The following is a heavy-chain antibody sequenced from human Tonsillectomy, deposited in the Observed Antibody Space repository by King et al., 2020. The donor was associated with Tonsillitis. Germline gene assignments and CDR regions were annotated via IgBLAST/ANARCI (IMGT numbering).Heavy chain of an antibody. Sequence: QLQESGPGLVKPSETLSLTCTVSGGSISSSSYYWGWIRQPPGKGLEWIGSIYYSGSTYYNPSLKSRVTISVDTSKNQFSLKLSSVTAADTAVYYCAAPDYYDSSGPGDAFDIWGQGTMVTVSS. J-gene: IGHJ3*02. CDR1: GGSISSSSYY. D-gene: IGHD3-22*01. CDR3: AAPDYYDSSGPGDAFDI. CDR2: IYYSGST. V-gene: IGHV4-39*01.